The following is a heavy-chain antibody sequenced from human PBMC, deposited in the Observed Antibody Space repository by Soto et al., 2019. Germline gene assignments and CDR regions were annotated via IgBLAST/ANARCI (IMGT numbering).Heavy chain of an antibody. J-gene: IGHJ4*02. Sequence: EVQLLESGGGLVQPGGSLRLSCVASGFTFSIYNMNWVRQAPGKGLEWVSVITGSGDYTNYADAVKGRFTISRDNSKNTLYLQLNSLRAEDTDVYFCARRRTSAFDYWGQGTLVTVSS. CDR3: ARRRTSAFDY. CDR1: GFTFSIYN. D-gene: IGHD1-1*01. V-gene: IGHV3-23*01. CDR2: ITGSGDYT.